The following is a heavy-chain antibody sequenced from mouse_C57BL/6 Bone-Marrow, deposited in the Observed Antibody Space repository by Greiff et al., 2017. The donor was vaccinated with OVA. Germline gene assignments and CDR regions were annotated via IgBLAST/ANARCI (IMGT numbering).Heavy chain of an antibody. CDR3: ARHGDYGSFFDY. V-gene: IGHV5-6*01. CDR2: MSSGGSYD. J-gene: IGHJ2*01. Sequence: EVQLVESGGDLVKPGGSLKLSCAASGFTFSSYGMSWVRQTPDKRLEWVATMSSGGSYDYYPDSVKGLFTISRDKAKNTLYLQMSRLKSEDTAMYYCARHGDYGSFFDYWGQGTTLTVSS. CDR1: GFTFSSYG. D-gene: IGHD1-1*01.